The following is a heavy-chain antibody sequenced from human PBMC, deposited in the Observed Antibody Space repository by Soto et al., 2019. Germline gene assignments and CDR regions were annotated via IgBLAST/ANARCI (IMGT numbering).Heavy chain of an antibody. CDR1: GGSFSGYY. CDR2: INHSGST. CDR3: ARDKITGLFDY. V-gene: IGHV4-34*01. Sequence: QVQLQQWGAGLLKPSETLSLTCAVYGGSFSGYYWTWIRQPPGTGLEWIGEINHSGSTNYNPSLKSRVTIAVDTSKNPLSLQLTSVTAAVTAVYYCARDKITGLFDYWGQGTLVTVSS. D-gene: IGHD2-8*02. J-gene: IGHJ4*02.